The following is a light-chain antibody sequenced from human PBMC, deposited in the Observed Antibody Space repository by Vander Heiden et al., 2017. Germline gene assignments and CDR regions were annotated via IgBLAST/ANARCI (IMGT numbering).Light chain of an antibody. CDR1: YRVCRDL. V-gene: IGKV3-20*01. CDR2: AAS. CDR3: QQYASSPLT. J-gene: IGKJ4*01. Sequence: ENVLTQSPGTLSLSPGERATLSCRARYRVCRDLLAWYQQKPGQAPRLLIHAASARATDIPDRFSGSGSGTDFTLTISGLEPEDSAMYYCQQYASSPLTFGGGTKVEIK.